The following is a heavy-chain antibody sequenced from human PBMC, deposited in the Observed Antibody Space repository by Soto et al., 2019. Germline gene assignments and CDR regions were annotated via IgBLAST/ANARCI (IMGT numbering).Heavy chain of an antibody. D-gene: IGHD4-17*01. V-gene: IGHV5-51*01. Sequence: GESLKISCQGSGYNFFAYWIGWVRQMPGKDLEWMGIIYPDDSRTTYSPSFQGQVIISADKSISTAYLQWTSLKASDTAMYYCTRDLDYGGDSDTVDIWGQGTMVTVSS. J-gene: IGHJ3*02. CDR2: IYPDDSRT. CDR3: TRDLDYGGDSDTVDI. CDR1: GYNFFAYW.